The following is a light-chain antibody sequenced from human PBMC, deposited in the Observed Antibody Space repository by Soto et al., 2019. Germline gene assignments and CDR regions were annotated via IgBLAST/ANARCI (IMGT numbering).Light chain of an antibody. Sequence: EIVMTQSPATLSLSPGERATLSCRASQNIEKYLAWYQQKPGQAPRLLIYDTSNRATGIPARFSGSGSGTDFTLNISSLESEDFAVLYCTQRIAWPWTGGQGTKVEIK. CDR3: TQRIAWPWT. CDR2: DTS. CDR1: QNIEKY. J-gene: IGKJ1*01. V-gene: IGKV3-11*01.